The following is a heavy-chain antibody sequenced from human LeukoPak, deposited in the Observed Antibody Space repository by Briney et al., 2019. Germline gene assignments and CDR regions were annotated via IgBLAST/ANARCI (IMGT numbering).Heavy chain of an antibody. V-gene: IGHV1-69*05. CDR1: GCTFSSYA. Sequence: ASVKVSCKASGCTFSSYAINWVRQAPGQGIEWMGRIIPIFGTANYAQKFQGRVTITTDESTSTAYMELSSLRSEDTAVYYCARDEDYMDVWGKGTTVTVSS. CDR3: ARDEDYMDV. J-gene: IGHJ6*03. CDR2: IIPIFGTA.